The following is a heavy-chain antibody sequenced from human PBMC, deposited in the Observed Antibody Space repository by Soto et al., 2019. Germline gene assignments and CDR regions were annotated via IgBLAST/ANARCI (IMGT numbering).Heavy chain of an antibody. CDR1: SFTFIDFY. V-gene: IGHV1-2*02. CDR2: INAKNGGT. CDR3: ARSHCTGGICYTEVIPS. J-gene: IGHJ4*02. Sequence: ASVKVSCKASSFTFIDFYIRWLRQAPGQGLEWMGWINAKNGGTRYAEKFQDRVTLTRDRSVRTAYLELQRLRSDDTAVYYCARSHCTGGICYTEVIPSWGQGTLVTVSS. D-gene: IGHD2-8*02.